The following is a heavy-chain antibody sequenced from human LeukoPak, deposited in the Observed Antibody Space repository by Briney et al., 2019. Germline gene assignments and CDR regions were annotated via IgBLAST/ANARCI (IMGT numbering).Heavy chain of an antibody. D-gene: IGHD5-18*01. J-gene: IGHJ4*02. CDR1: GGSFSGYY. CDR2: IYYSGST. V-gene: IGHV4-59*01. Sequence: SETLSLTCAVYGGSFSGYYWSWIRQPPGKGLEWIGYIYYSGSTNYNPSLKSRVTISVDTSKNQFSLKLSSVTAADTAVYYCARVPRGYSYGSFDYWGQGTLVTVSS. CDR3: ARVPRGYSYGSFDY.